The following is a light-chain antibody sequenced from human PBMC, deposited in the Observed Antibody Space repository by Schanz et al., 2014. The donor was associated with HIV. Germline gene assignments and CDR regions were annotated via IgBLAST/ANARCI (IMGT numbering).Light chain of an antibody. V-gene: IGLV2-14*01. Sequence: QSVLTQLASVSGSPGQSITISCTGTSGDVGSYNYVSWYQQHPGKAPKLIIYEVTKRASGVPDRFSGSKSGTSASLAISGLQSEDEADYYCSSYTSSSPLGVFGTGTKLTVL. CDR2: EVT. CDR3: SSYTSSSPLGV. J-gene: IGLJ1*01. CDR1: SGDVGSYNY.